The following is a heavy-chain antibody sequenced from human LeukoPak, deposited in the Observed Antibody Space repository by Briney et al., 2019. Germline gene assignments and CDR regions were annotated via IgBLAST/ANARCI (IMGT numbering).Heavy chain of an antibody. V-gene: IGHV4-4*07. CDR2: IYISGST. CDR1: GASITSYY. Sequence: SETLSLTCTVSGASITSYYWSWIRQPAGKGLEWIGRIYISGSTNYNPSLKSRVTMSVDTSKNQFSLKLSSVTAADTAVYYCARDLEQQLGDFRFDPWGQGTLVTVSS. CDR3: ARDLEQQLGDFRFDP. J-gene: IGHJ5*02. D-gene: IGHD6-13*01.